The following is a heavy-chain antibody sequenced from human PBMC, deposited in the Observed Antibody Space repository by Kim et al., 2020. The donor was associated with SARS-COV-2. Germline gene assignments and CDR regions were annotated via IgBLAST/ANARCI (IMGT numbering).Heavy chain of an antibody. Sequence: GGSLRLSCAASGFTFSGSAMHWVRQASGKGLEWVARIRSNANSYATTYAASVRGRITIYRDEYKTTAYLQIHSLETEDAAVYACMRRPGTPFDFYDSFD. CDR1: GFTFSGSA. D-gene: IGHD3-9*01. CDR3: MRRPGTPFDFYDSFD. CDR2: IRSNANSYAT. J-gene: IGHJ3*02. V-gene: IGHV3-73*01.